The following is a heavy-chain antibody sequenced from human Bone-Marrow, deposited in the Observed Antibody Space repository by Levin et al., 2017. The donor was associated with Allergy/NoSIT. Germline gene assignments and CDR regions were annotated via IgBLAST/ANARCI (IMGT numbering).Heavy chain of an antibody. CDR3: ARVGSSSPGALAY. CDR2: ISYDGSNK. CDR1: GFTFSSYA. Sequence: SCAASGFTFSSYAMHWVRQAPGKGLEWVAVISYDGSNKYYADSVKGRFTISRDNSKNTLYLQMNSLRAEDTAVYYCARVGSSSPGALAYWGQGTLVTVSS. D-gene: IGHD6-6*01. V-gene: IGHV3-30*04. J-gene: IGHJ4*02.